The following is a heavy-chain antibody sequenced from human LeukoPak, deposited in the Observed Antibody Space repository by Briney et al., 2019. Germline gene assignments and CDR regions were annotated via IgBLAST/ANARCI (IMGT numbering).Heavy chain of an antibody. CDR1: AGAIAGYS. J-gene: IGHJ5*02. CDR3: VRGPYGSGISNWFDP. Sequence: SETLSLTCTVSAGAIAGYSWSWIRQAPGKGLEWIGYIYYSGDTNYNPSLQSRVTVSVDTSKNQFSLRLTSVSAADTAVYYCVRGPYGSGISNWFDPWGQGTQVIVSS. D-gene: IGHD3-10*01. V-gene: IGHV4-59*01. CDR2: IYYSGDT.